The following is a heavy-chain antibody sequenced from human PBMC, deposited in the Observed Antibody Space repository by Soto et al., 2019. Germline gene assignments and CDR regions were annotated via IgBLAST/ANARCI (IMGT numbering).Heavy chain of an antibody. CDR2: IYYSGST. J-gene: IGHJ5*02. CDR3: ARSRTGRAGLRGFDL. CDR1: GGSISSGGYY. V-gene: IGHV4-31*03. Sequence: SETLSLTCTVSGGSISSGGYYWSWIRQHPGKGLEWIGYIYYSGSTYYNPSLKSRVTISVDTSKNQFSLKLSSVTAADTAVYYCARSRTGRAGLRGFDLWGQVTRVTVS. D-gene: IGHD1-1*01.